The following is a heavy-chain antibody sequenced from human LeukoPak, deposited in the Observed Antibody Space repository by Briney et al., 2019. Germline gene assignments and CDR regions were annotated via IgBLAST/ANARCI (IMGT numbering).Heavy chain of an antibody. CDR2: IYYSGST. CDR3: ARVNWNDARYYYGMDV. J-gene: IGHJ6*02. V-gene: IGHV4-61*08. D-gene: IGHD1-1*01. Sequence: SETLSLTCTVSGGSISSGGYYWSWIRQPPGKGLEWIGYIYYSGSTNYNPSLKSRVTISVDTSKNQFSLKLSSVTAADTAVYYCARVNWNDARYYYGMDVWGQGTTVTVSS. CDR1: GGSISSGGYY.